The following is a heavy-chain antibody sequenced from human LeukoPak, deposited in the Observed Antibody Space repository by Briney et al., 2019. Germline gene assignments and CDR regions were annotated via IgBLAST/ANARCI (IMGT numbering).Heavy chain of an antibody. J-gene: IGHJ5*02. CDR2: IIPIFGTA. CDR3: ARGGITFGGVIVPNWFDP. Sequence: SVKVSCKACGGTFSSYAISWVRQAPGQGLEWMGGIIPIFGTANDAQKFQGRVTITADKSTSTAYMGLSSLRSEDTAVYYCARGGITFGGVIVPNWFDPWGQGTLVTVSS. D-gene: IGHD3-16*02. V-gene: IGHV1-69*06. CDR1: GGTFSSYA.